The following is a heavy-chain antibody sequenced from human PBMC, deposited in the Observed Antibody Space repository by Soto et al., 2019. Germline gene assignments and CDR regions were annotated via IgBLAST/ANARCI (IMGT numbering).Heavy chain of an antibody. Sequence: GGSLRLSCAASGFTFSSYGMHWVRQAPGKGLEWVAVIWYDGSNKYYADSVKGRFTISRDNSKNTLYLQMNSLRAEDTAVYYCARGDYDYIWGSYRTISNWFDPWGQGTLVTVSS. CDR1: GFTFSSYG. D-gene: IGHD3-16*02. CDR2: IWYDGSNK. CDR3: ARGDYDYIWGSYRTISNWFDP. V-gene: IGHV3-33*01. J-gene: IGHJ5*02.